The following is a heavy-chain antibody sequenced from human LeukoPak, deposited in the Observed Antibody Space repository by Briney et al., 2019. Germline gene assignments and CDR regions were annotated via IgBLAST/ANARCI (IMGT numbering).Heavy chain of an antibody. CDR3: ARGSPATYYDFWSGYYTRGYYYYGMDV. V-gene: IGHV4-34*01. D-gene: IGHD3-3*01. CDR2: INHSGST. Sequence: KSSETLSLTCAVYGGSFSGYYWSWIRQPPGKGLEWIGEINHSGSTNYNPSLKSRVTISVDTSKNQFSLKLSSVTAADTAVYYCARGSPATYYDFWSGYYTRGYYYYGMDVWGQGTTVTVSS. J-gene: IGHJ6*02. CDR1: GGSFSGYY.